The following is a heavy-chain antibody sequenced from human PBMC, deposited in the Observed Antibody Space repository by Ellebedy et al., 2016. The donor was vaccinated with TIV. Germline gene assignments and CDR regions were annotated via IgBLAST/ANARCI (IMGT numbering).Heavy chain of an antibody. D-gene: IGHD6-6*01. Sequence: ASVKVSCKASGYTFTAFYIHWVRQAPGQGLEFLGFINPNTGGTNYAQKFQGRVTMTRDTSMSTVYMELSSLRSEDTAVYYCARSSRSSSQSDYYYGMDVWGQGTTVTVSS. CDR2: INPNTGGT. CDR1: GYTFTAFY. CDR3: ARSSRSSSQSDYYYGMDV. J-gene: IGHJ6*02. V-gene: IGHV1-2*02.